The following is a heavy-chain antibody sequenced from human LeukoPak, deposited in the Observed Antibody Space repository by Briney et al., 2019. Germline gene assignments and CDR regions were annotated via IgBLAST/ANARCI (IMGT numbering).Heavy chain of an antibody. J-gene: IGHJ4*02. D-gene: IGHD3-16*02. CDR1: GGSISSSSYY. CDR2: IYYSGST. V-gene: IGHV4-39*01. Sequence: PSETLSLTCTVSGGSISSSSYYWGWIRQPPGKGLEWIGSIYYSGSTYYNPSLKSRVTISVDTSKNQFSLKLSSVTAADTAVYYCARSPYDYVWGSYRPPGYFDYWGQGTLVTVSS. CDR3: ARSPYDYVWGSYRPPGYFDY.